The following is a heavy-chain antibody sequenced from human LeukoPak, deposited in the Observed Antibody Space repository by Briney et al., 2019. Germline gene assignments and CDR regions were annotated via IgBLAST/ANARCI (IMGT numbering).Heavy chain of an antibody. CDR3: AKDRLGALYYYDSSGYYRLGY. CDR1: EFTFSSYG. V-gene: IGHV3-30*18. Sequence: GGSLRLSCAASEFTFSSYGMHWVRQAPGKGLGWVAVISYDGSNKYYAATVKGRFTISRDNSKNTLYLQMNSLRAEDTAVYYCAKDRLGALYYYDSSGYYRLGYWGQGTLVTVSS. J-gene: IGHJ4*02. D-gene: IGHD3-22*01. CDR2: ISYDGSNK.